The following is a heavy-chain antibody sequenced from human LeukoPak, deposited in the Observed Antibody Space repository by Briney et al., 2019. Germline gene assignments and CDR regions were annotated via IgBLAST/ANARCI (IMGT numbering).Heavy chain of an antibody. Sequence: GGSLRLSCAASGFTFSNYGMHWVRQAPGKGLEWVAAIWYDGIRKYYADSVKGRLTISRDNSKNTLYLQMNSLRAEDTAVYYCARDLEDSSPFGAFDMWGQGTMVTVSS. CDR1: GFTFSNYG. CDR2: IWYDGIRK. D-gene: IGHD3-22*01. CDR3: ARDLEDSSPFGAFDM. J-gene: IGHJ3*02. V-gene: IGHV3-33*01.